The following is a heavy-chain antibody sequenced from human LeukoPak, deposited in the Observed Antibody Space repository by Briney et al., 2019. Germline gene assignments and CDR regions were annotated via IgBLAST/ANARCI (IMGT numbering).Heavy chain of an antibody. D-gene: IGHD3-10*01. CDR2: INPNSGGT. CDR3: AREVASGSWDY. Sequence: GASVKVSCKASGYTFTGYYMHWVRQAPGQGLEWMGWINPNSGGTNYAQKIQGRATMTRDTSISTAYMELSSLRSDDTAVYYCAREVASGSWDYWGQGTLVTVSS. CDR1: GYTFTGYY. J-gene: IGHJ4*02. V-gene: IGHV1-2*02.